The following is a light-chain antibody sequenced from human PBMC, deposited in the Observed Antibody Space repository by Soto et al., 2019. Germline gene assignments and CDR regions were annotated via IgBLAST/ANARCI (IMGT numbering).Light chain of an antibody. CDR1: QSISDF. CDR2: DAS. Sequence: EIVLTQSPATLSLSPGERATLSCRASQSISDFLAWYQQKPGQAPRLLIYDASKRATDIPDRFIGSGSGTDFTLTISSLQSEDFALYYCQQYNDWPLTFGQGTKVDIK. CDR3: QQYNDWPLT. V-gene: IGKV3-11*01. J-gene: IGKJ1*01.